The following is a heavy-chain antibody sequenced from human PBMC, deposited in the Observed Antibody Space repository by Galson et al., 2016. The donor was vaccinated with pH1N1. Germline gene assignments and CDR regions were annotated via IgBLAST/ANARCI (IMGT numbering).Heavy chain of an antibody. CDR3: ARGVIDYDFGSGYQYHAAFDF. J-gene: IGHJ3*01. Sequence: CAISGDSVSSNSATWNWIRQSPSRGLEWLGRTYYRSKWYNDYAESVKSRIIISPDTSKNQLSLQLNSVTPADTAVYYCARGVIDYDFGSGYQYHAAFDFWGQGTMLIVSS. V-gene: IGHV6-1*01. D-gene: IGHD3-3*01. CDR1: GDSVSSNSAT. CDR2: TYYRSKWYN.